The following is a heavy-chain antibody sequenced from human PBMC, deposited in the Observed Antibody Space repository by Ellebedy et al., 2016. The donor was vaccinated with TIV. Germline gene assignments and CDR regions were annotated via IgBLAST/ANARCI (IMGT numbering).Heavy chain of an antibody. CDR2: IIPIFGTA. J-gene: IGHJ6*02. Sequence: SVKVSXKASGGTFSSYAISWVRQAPGQGLEWMGGIIPIFGTANYAQKFQGRVTITADKSTSTAYMELRSLRSDDTAVYYCARASIPIYYYYGMDVWGQGTTVTVSS. CDR1: GGTFSSYA. D-gene: IGHD6-6*01. CDR3: ARASIPIYYYYGMDV. V-gene: IGHV1-69*06.